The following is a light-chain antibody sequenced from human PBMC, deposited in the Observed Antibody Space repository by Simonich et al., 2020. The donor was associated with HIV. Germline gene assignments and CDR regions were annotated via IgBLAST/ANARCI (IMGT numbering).Light chain of an antibody. V-gene: IGKV4-1*01. CDR3: QQYYTTPFT. CDR1: QSILYSSNNKNF. CDR2: WAS. Sequence: DIVMTQSPDSLAVSLGERATINCKSSQSILYSSNNKNFLAWYQQKPGQPPELLIYWASTRETGVPDRVSGRGSGTDFTLTISGLQAEDVAVYYCQQYYTTPFTFGQGTKLGIK. J-gene: IGKJ2*01.